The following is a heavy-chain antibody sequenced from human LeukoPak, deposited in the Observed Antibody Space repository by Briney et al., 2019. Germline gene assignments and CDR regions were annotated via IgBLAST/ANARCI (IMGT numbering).Heavy chain of an antibody. J-gene: IGHJ5*02. D-gene: IGHD1-26*01. CDR3: ARADGNYYGWFDP. Sequence: SETLSLTCTVSSGSISSGNYYWSWIRQPPGKGLEWIGYTYYSGSTYYNPSLRSRVTISLDTSKNQFSLNLSSVTAADTAVYFCARADGNYYGWFDPWGQGTLVTVSS. CDR2: TYYSGST. V-gene: IGHV4-30-4*08. CDR1: SGSISSGNYY.